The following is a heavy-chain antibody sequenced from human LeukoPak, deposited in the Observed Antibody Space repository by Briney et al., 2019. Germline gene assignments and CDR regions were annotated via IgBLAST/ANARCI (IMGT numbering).Heavy chain of an antibody. V-gene: IGHV3-21*01. CDR3: ARRSTYRVRGHSYGYDYYYYYYMDV. CDR1: GFTFSTYT. Sequence: GGSLRLSCAASGFTFSTYTMNWVRQAPGKGLEWVSSISSSSSYIYYADSVKGRFTISRDNAKNSLYLQMNSLRVEDTAVYYCARRSTYRVRGHSYGYDYYYYYYMDVWGKGTTVTVSS. D-gene: IGHD5-18*01. J-gene: IGHJ6*03. CDR2: ISSSSSYI.